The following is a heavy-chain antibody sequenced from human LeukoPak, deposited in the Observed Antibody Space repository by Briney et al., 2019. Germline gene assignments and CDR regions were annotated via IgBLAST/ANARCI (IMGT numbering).Heavy chain of an antibody. CDR1: GYTFTSYD. V-gene: IGHV1-8*01. J-gene: IGHJ6*03. CDR3: ARDLDFRGAGDNYYMDV. CDR2: MNPNSGNT. Sequence: ASVKVSCKASGYTFTSYDINWVRQATGQGLEWMGWMNPNSGNTGYAQKFQGRVTMTRNTSISTAYMELSRLRSDDTAVYCCARDLDFRGAGDNYYMDVWGKGTTVTVSS. D-gene: IGHD2/OR15-2a*01.